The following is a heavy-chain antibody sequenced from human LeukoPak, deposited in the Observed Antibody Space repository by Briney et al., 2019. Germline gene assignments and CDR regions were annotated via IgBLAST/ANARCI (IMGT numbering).Heavy chain of an antibody. V-gene: IGHV4-61*02. J-gene: IGHJ4*02. Sequence: SETLSLTCTVSGGSINNGNHFWTWIRQPAGKGLEWIGRIHPSGSTNYNPSLKSRLTLSVDTSKNQFSLKLSSVTAADTAVYYCARGPPPDFDYWGRGTLVTVSS. CDR3: ARGPPPDFDY. CDR1: GGSINNGNHF. CDR2: IHPSGST.